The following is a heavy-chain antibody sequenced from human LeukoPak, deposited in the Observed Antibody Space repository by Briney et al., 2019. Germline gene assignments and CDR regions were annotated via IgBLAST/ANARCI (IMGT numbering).Heavy chain of an antibody. V-gene: IGHV4-59*01. D-gene: IGHD3-3*01. CDR3: ARLHPYYDFWSGSYMDV. Sequence: PSETLSLTCTVPGGSISSYYWSWIRQPPGKGLEWIGYIYYSGSTNYNPSLKSRVTISVDTSKNQFSLKLSSVTAADTAVYYCARLHPYYDFWSGSYMDVWGKGTTVTVSS. J-gene: IGHJ6*03. CDR2: IYYSGST. CDR1: GGSISSYY.